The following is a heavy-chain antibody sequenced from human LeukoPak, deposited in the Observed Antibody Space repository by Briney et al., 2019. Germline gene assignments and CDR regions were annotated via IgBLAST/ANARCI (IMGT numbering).Heavy chain of an antibody. CDR2: IYYSGST. CDR3: ARGVRWLQLSYFDY. D-gene: IGHD5-24*01. V-gene: IGHV4-31*03. J-gene: IGHJ4*02. Sequence: SQTLSLTCPVSGGSISSGVYYWSWIRQHPGKGLEWIGYIYYSGSTYYNPSLKSRVTISVDTSKNQFSLKLSSVTAADTAVYYCARGVRWLQLSYFDYWGQGTLVTVSS. CDR1: GGSISSGVYY.